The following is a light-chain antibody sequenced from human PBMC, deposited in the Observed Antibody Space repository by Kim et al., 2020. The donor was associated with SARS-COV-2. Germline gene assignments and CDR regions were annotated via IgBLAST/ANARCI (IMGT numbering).Light chain of an antibody. J-gene: IGLJ3*02. Sequence: VTRSCTGRSSNIGACYNVNWYQQLPGTAPKRLIYGKSNRPAGVPDRFSGSKSGTSASLAITVLQAEDEADYDCQSYDSSLGGSWVFDGGTQLTVL. CDR3: QSYDSSLGGSWV. V-gene: IGLV1-40*01. CDR1: SSNIGACYN. CDR2: GKS.